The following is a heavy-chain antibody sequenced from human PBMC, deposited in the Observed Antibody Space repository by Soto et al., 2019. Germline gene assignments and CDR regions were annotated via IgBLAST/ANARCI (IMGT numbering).Heavy chain of an antibody. CDR1: GGSISSSSYY. V-gene: IGHV4-39*01. D-gene: IGHD6-19*01. CDR3: ARHSVAVAGPTFDY. J-gene: IGHJ4*02. CDR2: IYYSGST. Sequence: QLQLQESGPGLVKPSETLSLTCTVSGGSISSSSYYWGWIRQPPGKGLEWIGSIYYSGSTYYNPSLKSRVTISVDTSKNQFSLKLSSVTAADTAVYYCARHSVAVAGPTFDYWGQGTLVTVSS.